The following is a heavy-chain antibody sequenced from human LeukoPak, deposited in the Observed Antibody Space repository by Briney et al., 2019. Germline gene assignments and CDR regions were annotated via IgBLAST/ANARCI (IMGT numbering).Heavy chain of an antibody. V-gene: IGHV3-74*01. CDR1: GFTISSYW. D-gene: IGHD3-16*01. J-gene: IGHJ4*02. Sequence: PGGSLRLSCSASGFTISSYWMHWVRQAPGKGLVWVSRINPAGSVTNHADSVRGRFTISRDTATNTLYLEMNSLRAEDTAAYYCSRDFVGAEDFWGQGTLGTVSS. CDR2: INPAGSVT. CDR3: SRDFVGAEDF.